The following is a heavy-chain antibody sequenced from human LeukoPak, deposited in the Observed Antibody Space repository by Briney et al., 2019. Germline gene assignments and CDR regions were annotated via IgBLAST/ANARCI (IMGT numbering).Heavy chain of an antibody. CDR1: GGSISSGGFY. D-gene: IGHD3-10*01. Sequence: SQTLSLTCTVSGGSISSGGFYWGWIRQSPGKGLEWIGYIYHAGSTYYNPSLKSRVTISVDTSKKQFSLRLSSVTAADTAVYYCASVSPESIVRGVQHPFRYWGQGTLVTVSS. CDR3: ASVSPESIVRGVQHPFRY. CDR2: IYHAGST. J-gene: IGHJ4*02. V-gene: IGHV4-30-2*06.